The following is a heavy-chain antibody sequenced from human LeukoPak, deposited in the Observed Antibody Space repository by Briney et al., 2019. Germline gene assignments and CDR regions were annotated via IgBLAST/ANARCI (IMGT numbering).Heavy chain of an antibody. CDR1: GFTFSSYW. D-gene: IGHD5-12*01. CDR2: INSDGSSI. Sequence: GGSLRLSCAASGFTFSSYWMHWVRQAPGKGLVWVSRINSDGSSITYADSVKGRFTISRDNAKSALYLQMNSLRVEDTAVYYCAREGRVSGYDFDCWGQGTLVTVSS. CDR3: AREGRVSGYDFDC. J-gene: IGHJ4*02. V-gene: IGHV3-74*03.